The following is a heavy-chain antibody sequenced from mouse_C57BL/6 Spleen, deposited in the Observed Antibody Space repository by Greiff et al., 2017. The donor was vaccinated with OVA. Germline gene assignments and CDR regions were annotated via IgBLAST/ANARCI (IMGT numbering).Heavy chain of an antibody. CDR2: IYPGSGST. Sequence: VQLQQPGAELVKPGASVKMSCKASGYTFTSYWITWVKQRPGQGLEWIGDIYPGSGSTNYNEKFKSNATLTVDTSSSTAYMQLSSLTSEDSAVYYCARFTTVVATLRYAMDYWGQGTSVTVSS. CDR1: GYTFTSYW. J-gene: IGHJ4*01. V-gene: IGHV1-55*01. CDR3: ARFTTVVATLRYAMDY. D-gene: IGHD1-1*01.